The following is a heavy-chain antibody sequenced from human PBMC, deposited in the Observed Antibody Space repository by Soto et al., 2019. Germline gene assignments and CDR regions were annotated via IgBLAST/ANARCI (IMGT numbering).Heavy chain of an antibody. J-gene: IGHJ4*02. Sequence: QPGGSLRLSCAASGFTFSSYAMSWVRQAPGKGLEWVSAISGSGGSTYYADSVKGRFTISRDNSKNTLYLQMNSLRAEDTAVYYCANLGWDIVVVVAAPVCCPFDYWGQGTLVTVSS. D-gene: IGHD2-15*01. V-gene: IGHV3-23*01. CDR2: ISGSGGST. CDR1: GFTFSSYA. CDR3: ANLGWDIVVVVAAPVCCPFDY.